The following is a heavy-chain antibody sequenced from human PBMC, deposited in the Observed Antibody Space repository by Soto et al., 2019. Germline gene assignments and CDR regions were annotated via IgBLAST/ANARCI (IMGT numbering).Heavy chain of an antibody. J-gene: IGHJ4*02. V-gene: IGHV3-74*01. D-gene: IGHD3-10*01. CDR2: INGDGSGT. CDR1: GFTFGGSW. Sequence: EVQLVESGGGLVRPGGPPSLSFAASGFTFGGSWMHWVPQAPGKGLVWVSRINGDGSGTSYADFVKGRFTISRDDAKNTLFLQMNGLRAEDTAVYYCARGIFGSGTANDYWGQGTLVTVSS. CDR3: ARGIFGSGTANDY.